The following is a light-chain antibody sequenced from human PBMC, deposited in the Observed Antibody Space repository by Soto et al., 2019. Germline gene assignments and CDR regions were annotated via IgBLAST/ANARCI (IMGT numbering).Light chain of an antibody. CDR1: QSVSSSY. Sequence: EIVLTQSPGTLSLSPGERATLSCRASQSVSSSYLAWYHQKPGQAPRLLIYGASSRATGIPDRFSGSGSGTDFTLTISRLEPEDFAVYYCQQYGSSLGVTFGGGTKVDIK. CDR3: QQYGSSLGVT. V-gene: IGKV3-20*01. CDR2: GAS. J-gene: IGKJ4*01.